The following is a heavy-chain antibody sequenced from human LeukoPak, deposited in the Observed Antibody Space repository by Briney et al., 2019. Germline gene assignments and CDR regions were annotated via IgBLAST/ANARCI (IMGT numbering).Heavy chain of an antibody. D-gene: IGHD2-2*01. CDR3: ARHSGGEDIVVVPAALAFDI. CDR1: GGSISSGSYY. CDR2: IYYSGST. J-gene: IGHJ3*02. V-gene: IGHV4-61*10. Sequence: PSETLSLTCTVSGGSISSGSYYWSWIRQPAGKGLEWIGYIYYSGSTNYNPSLKSRVTISVDTSKNQFSLKLSSVTAADTAVYYCARHSGGEDIVVVPAALAFDIWGQGTMVTVSS.